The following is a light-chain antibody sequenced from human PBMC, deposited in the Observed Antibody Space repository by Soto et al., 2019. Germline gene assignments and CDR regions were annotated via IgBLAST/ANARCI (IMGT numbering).Light chain of an antibody. J-gene: IGKJ5*01. V-gene: IGKV3D-20*02. CDR2: ATS. Sequence: EIVLTQSSGTLSLSPGERATLSCRASQSVSSSYLGWYQQKPGQSPRLLIYATSTRVTGVPVRFSGGGSGTDFTLTISSLEPEDFAVYYCHQRSNCSITFGRGTRLRL. CDR1: QSVSSSY. CDR3: HQRSNCSIT.